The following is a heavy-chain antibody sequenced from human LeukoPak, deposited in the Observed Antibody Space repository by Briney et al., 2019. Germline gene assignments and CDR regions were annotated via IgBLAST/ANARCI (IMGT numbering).Heavy chain of an antibody. V-gene: IGHV3-30*04. D-gene: IGHD7-27*01. CDR3: MSLTGALRY. CDR1: GSTFSSYA. CDR2: ISHDGTNK. J-gene: IGHJ4*02. Sequence: GGSLRLSCAASGSTFSSYAMNWVRQAPGKGLEWVAIISHDGTNKYYVDSVKGRFTISRDNSKNTLYLQMNSLRAEDTAVYYRMSLTGALRYWGQGTLVTVSS.